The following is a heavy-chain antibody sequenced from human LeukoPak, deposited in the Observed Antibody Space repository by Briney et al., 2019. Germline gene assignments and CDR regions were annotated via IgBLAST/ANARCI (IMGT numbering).Heavy chain of an antibody. CDR3: AKDQRLPPHI. V-gene: IGHV3-30*02. CDR1: GFSFSNYG. CDR2: IRFDGSNN. J-gene: IGHJ3*02. Sequence: PGGSLRLSCAASGFSFSNYGMHWVRQAPGKGLEWVAFIRFDGSNNYYADSVKGRFTISRDNSEDTLHLQMNSLRFEDTAVYYCAKDQRLPPHIWGQGAMVTVSS. D-gene: IGHD6-25*01.